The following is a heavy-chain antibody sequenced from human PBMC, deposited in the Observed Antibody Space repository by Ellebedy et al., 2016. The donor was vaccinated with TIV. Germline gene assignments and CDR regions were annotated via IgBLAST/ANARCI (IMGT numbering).Heavy chain of an antibody. V-gene: IGHV3-21*05. CDR3: AREACPLGYCSSGSWLPSYHYYGMDV. D-gene: IGHD2-15*01. J-gene: IGHJ6*02. CDR2: ISSSSSYT. Sequence: GESLKISCAASGFTFSSYSMNWVRQAPGKGLEWVSYISSSSSYTNYSDSVKGRFTISRDNAKNALYLQMNSLRAEDTAVYYCAREACPLGYCSSGSWLPSYHYYGMDVWGQGTTVTVSS. CDR1: GFTFSSYS.